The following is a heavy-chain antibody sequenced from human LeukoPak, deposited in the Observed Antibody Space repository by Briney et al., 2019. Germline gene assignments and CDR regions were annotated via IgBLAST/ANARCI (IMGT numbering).Heavy chain of an antibody. CDR2: LNLDGSDK. CDR3: AKGKGYPDY. V-gene: IGHV3-7*03. CDR1: GFTFSESW. D-gene: IGHD1-1*01. J-gene: IGHJ4*02. Sequence: GGSLRLSCVVSGFTFSESWMSWVRQAPGKGLGWVASLNLDGSDKYYVDSVKGRFTISRDNAKNSLYLQMDSLRVEDTAVYYCAKGKGYPDYWGQGTLVTVSS.